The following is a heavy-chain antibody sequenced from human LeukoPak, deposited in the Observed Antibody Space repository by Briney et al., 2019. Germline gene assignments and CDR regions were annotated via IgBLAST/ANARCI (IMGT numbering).Heavy chain of an antibody. CDR3: ARYDSSANYIDY. Sequence: SSETLSLTCTVSGGSVSGDGYYWSWIRQSPGKGLESIGYIFYSGSTNYNPSLKSRVTISVDTSKNQFSLKLSSVTAADTAVYYCARYDSSANYIDYWGQGTLVTVSS. D-gene: IGHD3-22*01. J-gene: IGHJ4*02. V-gene: IGHV4-61*08. CDR2: IFYSGST. CDR1: GGSVSGDGYY.